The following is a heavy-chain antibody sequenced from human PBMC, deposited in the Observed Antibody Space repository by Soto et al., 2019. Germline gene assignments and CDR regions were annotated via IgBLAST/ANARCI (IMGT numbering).Heavy chain of an antibody. Sequence: LRLSCAASGFTFSSYSMNWVRQAPGKGLEWVSSISSSSSYIYYADSVKGRFTISRDDAKNSLYLQMNSLRAEDTAVYYCARERIEVGYDPCYGMDVWGQGTTVTVSS. V-gene: IGHV3-21*01. CDR2: ISSSSSYI. CDR1: GFTFSSYS. J-gene: IGHJ6*02. CDR3: ARERIEVGYDPCYGMDV. D-gene: IGHD5-12*01.